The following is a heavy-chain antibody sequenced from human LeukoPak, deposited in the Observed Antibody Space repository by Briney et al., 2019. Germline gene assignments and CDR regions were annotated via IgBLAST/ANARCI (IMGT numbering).Heavy chain of an antibody. CDR2: IYTGGST. J-gene: IGHJ4*02. D-gene: IGHD4/OR15-4a*01. CDR3: ARRAGAYSHPYDY. Sequence: GGSLRLSCAATGFIVSSNYMSWVRQAPGKGLEWVSVIYTGGSTYYADSVKGRFTISRDNSKNTLYLQMNSLRAEDTAVYYCARRAGAYSHPYDYWGQGTLVTVSS. CDR1: GFIVSSNY. V-gene: IGHV3-66*04.